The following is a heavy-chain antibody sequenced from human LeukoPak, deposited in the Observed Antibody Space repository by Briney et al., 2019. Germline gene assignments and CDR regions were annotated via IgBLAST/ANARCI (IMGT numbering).Heavy chain of an antibody. J-gene: IGHJ4*02. CDR1: GFTFSDYY. V-gene: IGHV3-11*01. CDR2: ISSSGSTI. Sequence: GGSLRPSCAASGFTFSDYYMSWIRQAPGKRLEWVSYISSSGSTIYYADSVKGRFTISRDNAKNSLYLQMNSLRAEDTAVYYCARDPTYYGSGSYYNDYWGQGTLVTVSS. CDR3: ARDPTYYGSGSYYNDY. D-gene: IGHD3-10*01.